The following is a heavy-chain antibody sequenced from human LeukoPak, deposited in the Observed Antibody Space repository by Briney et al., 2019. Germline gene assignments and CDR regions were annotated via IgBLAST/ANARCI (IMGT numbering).Heavy chain of an antibody. CDR2: INHSGSS. CDR1: GGSFSGYH. Sequence: SSETLSLKCAVYGGSFSGYHWSWIRQPPGKGLEWIGEINHSGSSNYNPSLKSRVTISVDTSKNQFSLKLSSVTAADTAVYYCARGDAPFPFDYWGQGTLVTVSS. D-gene: IGHD2/OR15-2a*01. CDR3: ARGDAPFPFDY. V-gene: IGHV4-34*01. J-gene: IGHJ4*02.